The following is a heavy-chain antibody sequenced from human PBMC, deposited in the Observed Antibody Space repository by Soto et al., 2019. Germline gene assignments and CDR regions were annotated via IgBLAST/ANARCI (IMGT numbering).Heavy chain of an antibody. J-gene: IGHJ3*02. CDR1: GYTFTGYY. Sequence: VSVKVSCKASGYTFTGYYMHWVRQAPGQGLEWMGWINPNSGGTNYAQKFQGWVTMTRDTSISTAYMELSRLRSDDTAVYYCARAHCSSTSCYEYDAFDIWGQGTMVTVSS. CDR3: ARAHCSSTSCYEYDAFDI. CDR2: INPNSGGT. D-gene: IGHD2-2*01. V-gene: IGHV1-2*04.